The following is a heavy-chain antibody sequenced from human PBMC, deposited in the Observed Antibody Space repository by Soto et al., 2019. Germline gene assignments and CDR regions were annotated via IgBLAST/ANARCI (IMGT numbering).Heavy chain of an antibody. D-gene: IGHD2-15*01. J-gene: IGHJ4*02. CDR1: GASISSTNW. Sequence: QVQLQESGPRLVKPSRTLSLTCAVSGASISSTNWWTWVRQPPGKGLEWIGEIYHTGSTKYNQSLKSRATISLDKSNNQSSLNLSSVTAADTAVYYCATLPPRIVVVVLPIPTWGQGTLVTVSS. CDR2: IYHTGST. V-gene: IGHV4-4*02. CDR3: ATLPPRIVVVVLPIPT.